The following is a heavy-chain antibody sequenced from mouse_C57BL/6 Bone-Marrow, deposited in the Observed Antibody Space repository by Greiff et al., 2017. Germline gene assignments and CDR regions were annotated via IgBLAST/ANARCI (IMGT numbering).Heavy chain of an antibody. CDR3: DRRRDYDGYSYAMDY. CDR2: ISTLAYSI. Sequence: EVQLQESGGGLVQPGGSLKLSCAASGFTFSDYGMAWVRQAPRKGPEWVAFISTLAYSIYYADNVTGRITISRENAKNTLYLEMSSLRSEDTAMYYCDRRRDYDGYSYAMDYWGQGTSVTVSS. D-gene: IGHD2-3*01. CDR1: GFTFSDYG. V-gene: IGHV5-15*01. J-gene: IGHJ4*01.